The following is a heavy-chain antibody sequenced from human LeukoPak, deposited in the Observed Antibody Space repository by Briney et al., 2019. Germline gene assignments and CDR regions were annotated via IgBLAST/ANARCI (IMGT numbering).Heavy chain of an antibody. Sequence: PSETLSLTCALYGGAFSGYYWSSIRQPPGKGGGWVGEINHSGSTNYNPSLKSRIAISVDTSKNQFSLKLSSVTAADTDVYYCARGTIAVAGSFDYWGQGTLVTVSS. D-gene: IGHD6-19*01. J-gene: IGHJ4*02. CDR2: INHSGST. CDR1: GGAFSGYY. CDR3: ARGTIAVAGSFDY. V-gene: IGHV4-34*01.